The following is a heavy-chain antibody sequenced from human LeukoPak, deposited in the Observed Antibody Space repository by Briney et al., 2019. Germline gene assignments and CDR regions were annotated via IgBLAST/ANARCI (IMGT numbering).Heavy chain of an antibody. D-gene: IGHD2-2*01. V-gene: IGHV1-69*05. CDR1: GGTFSSYA. Sequence: SVEVSCKASGGTFSSYAISWVRQAPGQGLEWMGGIIPIFGTANYAQKFQGRVTITTDESTSTAYMELSSLRSEDTAVYYCARVQDIVVVPAAMGVFDPWGQGTLVTVSS. CDR2: IIPIFGTA. CDR3: ARVQDIVVVPAAMGVFDP. J-gene: IGHJ5*02.